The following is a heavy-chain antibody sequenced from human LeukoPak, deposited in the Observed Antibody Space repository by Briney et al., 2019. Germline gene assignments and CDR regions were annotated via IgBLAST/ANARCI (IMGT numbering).Heavy chain of an antibody. CDR2: FYSGGST. CDR3: ARENYYYDSSGYYYIYYMDV. V-gene: IGHV3-53*01. D-gene: IGHD3-22*01. Sequence: GGSLRLSCAASGFTVSSNYMSWVRQAPGKGLEWVSVFYSGGSTYYADSVKGRFTISRDNSKNTLYLQMNSLRAEDTAVYYCARENYYYDSSGYYYIYYMDVWGKGTTVTVSS. J-gene: IGHJ6*03. CDR1: GFTVSSNY.